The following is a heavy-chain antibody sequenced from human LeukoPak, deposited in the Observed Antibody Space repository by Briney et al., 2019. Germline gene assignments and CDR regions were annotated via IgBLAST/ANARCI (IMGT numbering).Heavy chain of an antibody. CDR2: IIPIFGTA. CDR3: ARESGSKYRLLYVHYYYYMDV. CDR1: GGTFSSYA. Sequence: SVKVSCKASGGTFSSYAISWVRQAPGQGLEWMGGIIPIFGTANYAQKFQGRVTITADESTSTAYMELSSLRSEDTAVYYCARESGSKYRLLYVHYYYYMDVWGKGTTVTVSS. V-gene: IGHV1-69*01. D-gene: IGHD2-2*02. J-gene: IGHJ6*03.